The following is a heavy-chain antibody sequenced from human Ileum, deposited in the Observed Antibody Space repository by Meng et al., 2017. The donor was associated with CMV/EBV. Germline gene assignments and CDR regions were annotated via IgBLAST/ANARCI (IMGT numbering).Heavy chain of an antibody. CDR2: IYYCGST. CDR1: GGSISSGDYY. Sequence: LRLSCTVSGGSISSGDYYWSWIRQPPGKGLEWIGYIYYCGSTYYNPSLKSRVTISVDTSKNQFSLKLSSVTAADTAVYYCARERSGGMDVWGQGTTVTVSS. CDR3: ARERSGGMDV. V-gene: IGHV4-30-4*08. D-gene: IGHD1-14*01. J-gene: IGHJ6*02.